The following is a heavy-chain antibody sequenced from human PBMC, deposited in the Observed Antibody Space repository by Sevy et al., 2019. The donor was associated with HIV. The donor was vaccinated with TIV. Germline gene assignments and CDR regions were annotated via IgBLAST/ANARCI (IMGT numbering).Heavy chain of an antibody. D-gene: IGHD3-10*01. CDR3: AKGPPVLLWFGELYYFDY. V-gene: IGHV3-23*01. CDR1: GFTFSSYA. CDR2: ISGSGGST. J-gene: IGHJ4*02. Sequence: GGSLRISCAASGFTFSSYAMSWVRQAPGKGLEWVSAISGSGGSTYYADSVKGRFTISRDNSKNTLYLQMNSLRAEDTAVYYCAKGPPVLLWFGELYYFDYWGQGTLVTVSS.